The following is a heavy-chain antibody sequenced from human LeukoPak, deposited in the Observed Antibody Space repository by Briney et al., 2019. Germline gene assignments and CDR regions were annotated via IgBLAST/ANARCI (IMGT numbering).Heavy chain of an antibody. CDR3: AREIVRRTCFDS. Sequence: PGGSLRLSCAASGFAFRRYSMNWVRQAPGKGLEWVSSISSSSGYIYYADSVKGRFPISRANAKNSLHLQMNSLRAQDPPVYYCAREIVRRTCFDSWGPGALVTVSS. CDR1: GFAFRRYS. V-gene: IGHV3-21*01. D-gene: IGHD1-26*01. J-gene: IGHJ4*02. CDR2: ISSSSGYI.